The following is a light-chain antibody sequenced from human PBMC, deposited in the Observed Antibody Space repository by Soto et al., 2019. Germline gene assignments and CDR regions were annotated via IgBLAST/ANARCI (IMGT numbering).Light chain of an antibody. J-gene: IGKJ1*01. CDR1: QSVSSN. CDR2: GAS. CDR3: QQYNNWPRT. Sequence: EIVMTQSPGTLSVSPGERATLSCRASQSVSSNFAWYQQKPGQAPRLLIHGASTRATGIPARFSGSGSGTEFTLTISSLQSEDFAVYYCQQYNNWPRTFGQGTKVDIK. V-gene: IGKV3D-15*01.